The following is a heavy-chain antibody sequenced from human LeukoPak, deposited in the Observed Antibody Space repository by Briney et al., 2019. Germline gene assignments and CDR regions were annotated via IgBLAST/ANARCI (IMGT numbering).Heavy chain of an antibody. J-gene: IGHJ4*02. D-gene: IGHD4-17*01. V-gene: IGHV3-13*01. CDR2: IGTAGDT. Sequence: GGSLRLSCAASGFTFSSSDMHWVRQAPGKGLEWVSAIGTAGDTYYEVSVKGRFTISRENAKNSLYLQMNSLRPGDTAVYYCARVRNDYGDFAFDYWGQGTLVTVSS. CDR1: GFTFSSSD. CDR3: ARVRNDYGDFAFDY.